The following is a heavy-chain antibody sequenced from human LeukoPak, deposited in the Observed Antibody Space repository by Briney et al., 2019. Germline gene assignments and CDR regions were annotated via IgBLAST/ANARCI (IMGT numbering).Heavy chain of an antibody. CDR3: AKTAGGNAFDYIDY. CDR1: GFTLSSYE. V-gene: IGHV3-23*01. D-gene: IGHD4-23*01. CDR2: IGAGGTFT. Sequence: PGGSLRLSCAASGFTLSSYEMNWVRQAPGKGLEWVSGIGAGGTFTYYADSVKGRFTISRDNSKNTLYLQMNSLRADDTAVYYCAKTAGGNAFDYIDYWGQGTLVTVSS. J-gene: IGHJ4*02.